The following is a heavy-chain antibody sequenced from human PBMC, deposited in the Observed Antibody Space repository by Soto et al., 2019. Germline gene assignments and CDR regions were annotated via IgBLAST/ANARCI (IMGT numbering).Heavy chain of an antibody. V-gene: IGHV3-66*01. Sequence: ELQLVESGGGLVQPGGSLRLSCAASGFSVSINYVNWVRQAPGKGLEXXXVIYSGGTTHYADSVKGRFTISRDTSKNTLYLQMNSLRVEDTAVYYCAGDSTDGDFVDAFDVWGQGTMVTVSS. CDR3: AGDSTDGDFVDAFDV. J-gene: IGHJ3*01. CDR1: GFSVSINY. D-gene: IGHD4-17*01. CDR2: IYSGGTT.